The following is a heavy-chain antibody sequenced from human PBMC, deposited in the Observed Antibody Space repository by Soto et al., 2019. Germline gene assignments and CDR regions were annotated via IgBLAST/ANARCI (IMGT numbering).Heavy chain of an antibody. D-gene: IGHD1-26*01. J-gene: IGHJ4*02. V-gene: IGHV3-30*18. CDR2: ISYDGSNK. CDR3: AKDLKWELSPLDY. Sequence: GGSLRLSCAASGFTFSSYGMHWVRQAPGKGLEWVAVISYDGSNKYYADSVKGRFTISRDNSKNTLYLQMNSLRAKDTAVYYCAKDLKWELSPLDYWGQGTLVTVSS. CDR1: GFTFSSYG.